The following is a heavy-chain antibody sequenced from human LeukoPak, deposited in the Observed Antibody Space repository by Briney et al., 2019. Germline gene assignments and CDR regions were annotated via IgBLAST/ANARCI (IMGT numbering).Heavy chain of an antibody. CDR2: IKQDGSEK. J-gene: IGHJ3*02. CDR3: ARDLRADFDWAVFFDI. Sequence: GGSLRLSCAASGFTFSSYWMSWVRQAPGKGLEWVANIKQDGSEKYYVDSVKGRFTISRDNAKNSLYLQMNSLRAEDTAVYYCARDLRADFDWAVFFDIWGQGTMVTVSS. CDR1: GFTFSSYW. D-gene: IGHD3-9*01. V-gene: IGHV3-7*01.